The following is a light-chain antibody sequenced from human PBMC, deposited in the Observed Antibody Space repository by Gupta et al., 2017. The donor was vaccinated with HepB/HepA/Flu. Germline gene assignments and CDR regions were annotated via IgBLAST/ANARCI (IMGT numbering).Light chain of an antibody. CDR3: QQDKNWPPIT. CDR2: AAS. Sequence: EIVMTQSPATLSVSPGERATLSCRASQSVRSNLAWYKQKPGQAPRLLIYAASTRAAGISDRFSGSGYGTELTLTISSRQSEDFVVYYCQQDKNWPPITFGQGTQVDIK. CDR1: QSVRSN. V-gene: IGKV3-15*01. J-gene: IGKJ5*01.